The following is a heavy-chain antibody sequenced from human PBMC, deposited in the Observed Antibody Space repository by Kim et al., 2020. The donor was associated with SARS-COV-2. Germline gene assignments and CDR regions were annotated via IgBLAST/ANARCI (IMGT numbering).Heavy chain of an antibody. D-gene: IGHD6-6*01. CDR3: AKRYSSSSWGFDY. J-gene: IGHJ4*02. V-gene: IGHV3-30*18. CDR1: GFTFSTYG. CDR2: ISYDGSNK. Sequence: GGSLRLSCAASGFTFSTYGMHWVRQAPGKGLEWVAIISYDGSNKYYADSVKGRFTISRDNSKNTLYLQMNSLRAEDTAVYYCAKRYSSSSWGFDYWGQGTMVTVSS.